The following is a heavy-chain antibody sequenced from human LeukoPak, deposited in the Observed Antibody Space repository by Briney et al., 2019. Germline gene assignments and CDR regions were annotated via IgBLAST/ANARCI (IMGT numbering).Heavy chain of an antibody. CDR2: IYRDGSS. Sequence: GGSLRLSCVASGLSVSSNYMSWVRQAPGKGLEWVSVIYRDGSSYYAESVKGRFTISRDNSKNTLYIQMNSLRAEDTAVYYCARSFYDILIGYSQSFDYGGQGTLVTVSS. V-gene: IGHV3-66*01. J-gene: IGHJ4*02. D-gene: IGHD3-9*01. CDR3: ARSFYDILIGYSQSFDY. CDR1: GLSVSSNY.